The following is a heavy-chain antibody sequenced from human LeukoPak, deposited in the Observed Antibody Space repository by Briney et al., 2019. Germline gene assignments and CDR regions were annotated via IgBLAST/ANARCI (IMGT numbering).Heavy chain of an antibody. V-gene: IGHV4-31*03. CDR3: ASGVLGDYAWGSYRYAFDY. Sequence: PLETLSLTCTVSGGSISSGGYYWSWIRQHPGKGLEWIGYIYYSGRTYYNPSLKSRVTISVDTSKNQFSLKLSSVTAADTAVYYCASGVLGDYAWGSYRYAFDYWGQGTLVTVSS. J-gene: IGHJ4*02. CDR2: IYYSGRT. CDR1: GGSISSGGYY. D-gene: IGHD3-16*02.